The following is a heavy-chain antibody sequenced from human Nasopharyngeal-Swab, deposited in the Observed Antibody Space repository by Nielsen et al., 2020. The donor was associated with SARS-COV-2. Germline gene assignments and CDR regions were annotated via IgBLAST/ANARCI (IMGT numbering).Heavy chain of an antibody. J-gene: IGHJ4*02. CDR3: ARETYGAYASFDY. D-gene: IGHD5-12*01. V-gene: IGHV4-30-4*01. CDR2: IYYTGSS. CDR1: GDSISSGDYL. Sequence: SETLSLTCTVSGDSISSGDYLWTWIRQPPGKGLEWIGYIYYTGSSSYNPSLKSRLTISVDTSKNQFSLKLTSVTAADTAVYYCARETYGAYASFDYWGQGILVTVSS.